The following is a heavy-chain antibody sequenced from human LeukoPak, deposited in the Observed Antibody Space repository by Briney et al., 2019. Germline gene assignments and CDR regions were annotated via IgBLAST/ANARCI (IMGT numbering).Heavy chain of an antibody. CDR1: GFTFSSYG. D-gene: IGHD1-26*01. J-gene: IGHJ4*02. CDR2: ISYDGSNK. Sequence: PGGSQRLSCAASGFTFSSYGMHWVRQAPGKGLEWVAVISYDGSNKYYADSVKGRFTISRDNSKNTLYLQMNSLRAEDTAVYYCARDGSGSYYSSFDYWGQGTLVTVSS. CDR3: ARDGSGSYYSSFDY. V-gene: IGHV3-30*19.